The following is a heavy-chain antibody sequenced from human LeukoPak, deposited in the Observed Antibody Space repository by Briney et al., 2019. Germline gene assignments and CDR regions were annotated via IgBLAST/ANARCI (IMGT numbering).Heavy chain of an antibody. D-gene: IGHD3-22*01. V-gene: IGHV3-21*01. Sequence: GGSLRLSCAASGFTFSIYNMNWVRQAPGKGLEWVSSITSSSSDIYYADSVKGRFTISRDNAKNSLYLQMNSLRAEDTAVYYCARDQTQRTYYYDSSGSPGDYWGQGTLVTVSS. CDR3: ARDQTQRTYYYDSSGSPGDY. CDR1: GFTFSIYN. J-gene: IGHJ4*02. CDR2: ITSSSSDI.